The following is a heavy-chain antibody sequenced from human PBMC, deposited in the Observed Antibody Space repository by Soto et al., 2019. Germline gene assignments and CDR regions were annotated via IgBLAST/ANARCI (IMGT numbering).Heavy chain of an antibody. D-gene: IGHD5-18*01. J-gene: IGHJ4*02. CDR1: GGTFSSYA. CDR3: AVEGSYGPFLQHYFDY. Sequence: GASVKVSCKASGGTFSSYAISWVRQAPGQGLEWMGGIIPIFGTANYAQKFQGRVTITADKSTSTAYMELSSLRSEDTAVYYCAVEGSYGPFLQHYFDYWGQGTLVTVSS. CDR2: IIPIFGTA. V-gene: IGHV1-69*06.